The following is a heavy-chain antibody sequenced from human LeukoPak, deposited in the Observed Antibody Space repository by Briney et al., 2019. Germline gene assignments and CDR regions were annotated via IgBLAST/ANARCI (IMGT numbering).Heavy chain of an antibody. CDR3: AKLERRDFDY. J-gene: IGHJ4*02. CDR2: ISSNGGST. V-gene: IGHV3-64*01. D-gene: IGHD1-1*01. Sequence: PGGSLRLSCAASGFTFSSYAMHWVRQAPGKGLEYVSAISSNGGSTYYANSVKGRFTISRDNSKNTLYLQMNSPRAEDTAVYYCAKLERRDFDYWGQGTLVTVSS. CDR1: GFTFSSYA.